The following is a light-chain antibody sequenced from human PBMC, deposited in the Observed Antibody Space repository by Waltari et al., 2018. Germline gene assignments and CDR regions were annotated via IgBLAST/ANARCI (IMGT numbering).Light chain of an antibody. J-gene: IGKJ1*01. V-gene: IGKV1-12*01. CDR3: QQSNRFPQT. Sequence: DIQMTQFPSSVSASVGDRVTTTCRASQGISSWLAWYQHKPGKDHKLLIYAASSLQSGVPSRFSGSGSGTDFTLTINSLQPEDFATYYCQQSNRFPQTFGQGTKVEIK. CDR1: QGISSW. CDR2: AAS.